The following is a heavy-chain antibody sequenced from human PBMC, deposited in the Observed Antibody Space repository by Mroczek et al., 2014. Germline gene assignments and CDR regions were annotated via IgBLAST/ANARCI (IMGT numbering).Heavy chain of an antibody. CDR1: GGSISSGSYY. CDR3: ARTRDIVATRIQLWPNNWFDP. CDR2: IYTSGST. V-gene: IGHV4-61*02. D-gene: IGHD5-12*01. Sequence: VQLVETGPGLVKPSQTLSLTCTVSGGSISSGSYYWSWIRQPAGKGLEWIGRIYTSGSTNYNPSLKSRVTMSVDTSKNQFSLKLSSVTAADTAVYYCARTRDIVATRIQLWPNNWFDPWGQGTLVTVS. J-gene: IGHJ5*02.